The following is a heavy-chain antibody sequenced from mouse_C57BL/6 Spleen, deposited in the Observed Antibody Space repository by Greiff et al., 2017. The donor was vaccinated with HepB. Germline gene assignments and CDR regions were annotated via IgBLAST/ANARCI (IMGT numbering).Heavy chain of an antibody. CDR3: TRSRGDYFDY. V-gene: IGHV1-15*01. J-gene: IGHJ2*01. CDR1: GYTFTDYE. Sequence: QVQLQQSGAELVRPGASVTLSCKASGYTFTDYEMHWVKQTPVHGLEWIGAIDPETGGTAYNQKFKGKAILTADKSSSTAYMELRSLTSEDSAVYYCTRSRGDYFDYWGQGTTLTVSS. CDR2: IDPETGGT.